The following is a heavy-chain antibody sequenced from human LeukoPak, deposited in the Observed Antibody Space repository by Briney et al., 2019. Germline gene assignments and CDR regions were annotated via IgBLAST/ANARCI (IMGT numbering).Heavy chain of an antibody. CDR3: ARVDLRAAFFDY. J-gene: IGHJ4*02. D-gene: IGHD2-15*01. Sequence: PSETLSLTCTVSGGSISSGGYYWSWIRQHPGKGLEWIGRIYTSGNTGYNPSLKSRVTMSVDTSKNQFSLNLSSVTAADTAVYYCARVDLRAAFFDYWGQGTLVTVSS. V-gene: IGHV4-61*02. CDR2: IYTSGNT. CDR1: GGSISSGGYY.